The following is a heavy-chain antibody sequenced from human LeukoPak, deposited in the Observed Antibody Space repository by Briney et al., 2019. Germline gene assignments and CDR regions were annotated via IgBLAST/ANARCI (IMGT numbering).Heavy chain of an antibody. D-gene: IGHD1-14*01. J-gene: IGHJ4*02. V-gene: IGHV3-21*06. CDR3: ATETNGRHYDY. Sequence: GGSLRLSCTTSGLTFSTSGSNWVRQAPGKGLEWVASIGPTGFDRYHADSIKGRFTISRDNANNFLYLQMDSLRAEDTAVYYCATETNGRHYDYWGQGTLLTVSS. CDR1: GLTFSTSG. CDR2: IGPTGFDR.